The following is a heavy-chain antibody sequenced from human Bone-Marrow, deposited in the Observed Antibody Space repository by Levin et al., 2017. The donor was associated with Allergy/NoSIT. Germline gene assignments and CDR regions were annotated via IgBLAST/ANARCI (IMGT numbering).Heavy chain of an antibody. CDR1: GFTFSSYW. CDR2: IKQDGSEK. Sequence: GGSLRLSCAASGFTFSSYWMSWVRQAPGKGLEWVANIKQDGSEKYYVDSVKGRFTISRDNAKNSLYLQMNSLRAEDTAVYYCARRRYSSSRLDNWFDPWGQGTLVTVSS. D-gene: IGHD6-13*01. CDR3: ARRRYSSSRLDNWFDP. J-gene: IGHJ5*02. V-gene: IGHV3-7*01.